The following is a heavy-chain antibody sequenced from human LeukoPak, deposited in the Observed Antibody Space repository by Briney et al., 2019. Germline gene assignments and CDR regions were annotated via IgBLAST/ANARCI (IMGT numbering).Heavy chain of an antibody. J-gene: IGHJ4*02. CDR1: GFSFSSSW. Sequence: GGSLRLSCAASGFSFSSSWMHWVRQVPGKGLAWVSRINDDETSTSYADSVKGRFTISRDNAKNKLFLDMNSLRAEDTAVYYCATTGGGSYYDYWGQGTLVTVSS. CDR2: INDDETST. CDR3: ATTGGGSYYDY. V-gene: IGHV3-74*01. D-gene: IGHD3-10*01.